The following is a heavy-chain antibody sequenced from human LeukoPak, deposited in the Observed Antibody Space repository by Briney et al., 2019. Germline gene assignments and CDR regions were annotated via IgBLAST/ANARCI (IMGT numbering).Heavy chain of an antibody. CDR3: ANVAKGRFFFYHMDV. CDR2: ISSDNGIP. Sequence: GASVRLSCKASGRTNNKFGVTWVRQAPGQGLEWIGWISSDNGIPRYADKFQDRVTISADTSTTTAYIEMRSLTYDDTAVYFCANVAKGRFFFYHMDVWGKGTTVTVSS. V-gene: IGHV1-18*01. J-gene: IGHJ6*04. CDR1: GRTNNKFG. D-gene: IGHD2-2*01.